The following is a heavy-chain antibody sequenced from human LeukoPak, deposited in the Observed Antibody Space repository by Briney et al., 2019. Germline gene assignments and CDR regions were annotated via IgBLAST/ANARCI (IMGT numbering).Heavy chain of an antibody. CDR2: ISKSGSTI. J-gene: IGHJ4*02. V-gene: IGHV3-48*01. CDR1: GFTFSGYS. D-gene: IGHD3-3*01. Sequence: GGSLRLSCAASGFTFSGYSMNWVRQAPGKGLEWVSYISKSGSTIYYADSVKGRFTISRDNAKNSLYLQMNSLRAEDTAVYYCARRAGSTYYDFWSGCSPFDYWGQGTLVTVSS. CDR3: ARRAGSTYYDFWSGCSPFDY.